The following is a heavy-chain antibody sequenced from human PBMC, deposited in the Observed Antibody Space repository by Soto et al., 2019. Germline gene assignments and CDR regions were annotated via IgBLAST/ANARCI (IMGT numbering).Heavy chain of an antibody. CDR1: GGPITSGGYS. Sequence: SETLSLTCAVSGGPITSGGYSWSWIRQPPGKGLEWIGYIYHSGGTYYNPSLKSRVTLSIDRTKKQFSLKLKSVTAADTAVYFCARAMTTSGWFDPWGQGTLVTVSS. D-gene: IGHD4-17*01. J-gene: IGHJ5*02. V-gene: IGHV4-30-2*01. CDR2: IYHSGGT. CDR3: ARAMTTSGWFDP.